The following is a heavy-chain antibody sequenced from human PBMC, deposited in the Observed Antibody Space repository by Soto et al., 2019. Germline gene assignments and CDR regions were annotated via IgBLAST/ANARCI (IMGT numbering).Heavy chain of an antibody. D-gene: IGHD6-19*01. CDR1: GYTFTSYG. Sequence: ASVKVSCKASGYTFTSYGISWVRQAPGQGLEWMGWISAYNGNTNYAQKLQGRVTMTTDTSTSTAYMELRSLRSDDTAVYYCARDLQVAVAVTKPLEYWGQGTLVTVSS. CDR3: ARDLQVAVAVTKPLEY. V-gene: IGHV1-18*01. CDR2: ISAYNGNT. J-gene: IGHJ4*02.